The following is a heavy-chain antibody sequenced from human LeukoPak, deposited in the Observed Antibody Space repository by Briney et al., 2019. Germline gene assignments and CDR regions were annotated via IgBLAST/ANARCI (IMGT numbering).Heavy chain of an antibody. CDR3: ARDSIAVAGCFDS. D-gene: IGHD6-19*01. CDR1: GFTFSSYG. V-gene: IGHV3-33*01. Sequence: GGSLRLSCAAPGFTFSSYGIHWVRQAPGKCLEWLAIRGYDGSNNDYADSVKGRFTISRDNSKNTLSLQMNSLRAEDTAVYYCARDSIAVAGCFDSWGQGILVTVSS. CDR2: RGYDGSNN. J-gene: IGHJ4*02.